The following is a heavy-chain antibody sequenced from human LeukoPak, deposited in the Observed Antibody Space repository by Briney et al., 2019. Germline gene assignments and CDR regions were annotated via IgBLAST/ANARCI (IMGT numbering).Heavy chain of an antibody. Sequence: GGSLRLSCAASGFTFSTYGMYWVRQAPGKGLEWVATIWSDGSNKYYADSVKGRFTISRDNSKNTLYLQMNSLRAEDTAVYYCASVCSGTSCHFDYWGQGTLVTVSS. CDR3: ASVCSGTSCHFDY. D-gene: IGHD2-2*01. CDR2: IWSDGSNK. CDR1: GFTFSTYG. J-gene: IGHJ4*02. V-gene: IGHV3-33*01.